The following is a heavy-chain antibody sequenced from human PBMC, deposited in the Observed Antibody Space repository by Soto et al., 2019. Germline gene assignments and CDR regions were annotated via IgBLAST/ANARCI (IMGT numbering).Heavy chain of an antibody. CDR1: GFTFSRYG. CDR2: ISYDGSNK. V-gene: IGHV3-30*18. Sequence: QVQLVESGGGVVQPGRSLRLSCAASGFTFSRYGMHWVRQAPGKGLEWVAVISYDGSNKYYADSLQGRFAISRDNSKNTLYLQMNSLRAEDTAVYYCAKDGIGVAGTWVRGDYWGQGTLVTVSS. J-gene: IGHJ4*02. CDR3: AKDGIGVAGTWVRGDY. D-gene: IGHD6-19*01.